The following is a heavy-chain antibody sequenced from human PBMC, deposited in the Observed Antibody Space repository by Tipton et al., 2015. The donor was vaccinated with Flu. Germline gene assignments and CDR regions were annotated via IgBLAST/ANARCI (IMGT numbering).Heavy chain of an antibody. V-gene: IGHV4-38-2*01. D-gene: IGHD2-8*02. CDR3: ARLTTRTYCPDY. J-gene: IGHJ4*02. CDR1: GYSITSGYF. Sequence: TLSLTCAVSGYSITSGYFWGWIRQPPGKGLEWIGHRYHSGTTYYNPPRKSRDTISVDTPKNQFSLKVSSVTAADTAVYYCARLTTRTYCPDYWGQGTLVTVSS. CDR2: RYHSGTT.